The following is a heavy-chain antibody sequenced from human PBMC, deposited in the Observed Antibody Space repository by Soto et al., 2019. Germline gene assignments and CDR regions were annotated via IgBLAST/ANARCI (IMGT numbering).Heavy chain of an antibody. CDR3: ARHPDGTIFGVARVKGGLYYYYYGMDV. CDR2: INPSGGST. V-gene: IGHV1-46*01. CDR1: GYTFTSYY. D-gene: IGHD3-3*01. Sequence: GASVKVSCKASGYTFTSYYMHWVRQAPGQGLEWMGIINPSGGSTSYAQKFQGRVTMTRDTSTSTVYMELSSLRSEDTAVYYCARHPDGTIFGVARVKGGLYYYYYGMDVWGQGTTVTVSS. J-gene: IGHJ6*02.